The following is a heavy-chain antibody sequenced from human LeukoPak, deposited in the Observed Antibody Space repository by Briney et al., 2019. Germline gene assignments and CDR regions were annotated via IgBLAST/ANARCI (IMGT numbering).Heavy chain of an antibody. CDR1: GFTVSSNY. D-gene: IGHD5-12*01. J-gene: IGHJ4*02. V-gene: IGHV3-53*01. CDR3: ARERGRYSGYEYYFDY. CDR2: IYSGGST. Sequence: GGSLRLSCAASGFTVSSNYMSWVRQAPGKGLEWVSIIYSGGSTFYADSVKGRFTISRDNSKNTLYLQMNSLRAEDTAVYYCARERGRYSGYEYYFDYWGQGTLVTVSS.